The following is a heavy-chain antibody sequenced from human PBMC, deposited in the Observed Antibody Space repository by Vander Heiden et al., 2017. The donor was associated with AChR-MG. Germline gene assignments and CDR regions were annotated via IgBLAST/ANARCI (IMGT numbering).Heavy chain of an antibody. CDR2: IWYDGSNK. CDR1: GFTFSSSG. J-gene: IGHJ6*02. V-gene: IGHV3-33*01. Sequence: QVQLVESGGGVVQPGRSLRLSCAASGFTFSSSGMHWVRQAPGKGLEWVAVIWYDGSNKYYADSVKGRFTISRDNSKNTLYLQMNSLRAEDTAVYYCARDPSSSGDYYYYGMDVWGQGTTVTVSS. D-gene: IGHD6-6*01. CDR3: ARDPSSSGDYYYYGMDV.